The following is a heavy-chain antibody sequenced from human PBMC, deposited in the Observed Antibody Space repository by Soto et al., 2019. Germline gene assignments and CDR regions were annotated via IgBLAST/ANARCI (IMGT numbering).Heavy chain of an antibody. CDR1: GFPFTNYW. Sequence: EVQLVQSGGGSVQPGGSLRLSCAASGFPFTNYWMHWVRQVPGKGLVWVSRIDGVGAGTSYSGSVRGRFTISRDNAENMLYLQMNSLRAEDTAVYYCTTVVEYWGQGTVVTVSS. CDR3: TTVVEY. CDR2: IDGVGAGT. V-gene: IGHV3-74*01. J-gene: IGHJ4*02.